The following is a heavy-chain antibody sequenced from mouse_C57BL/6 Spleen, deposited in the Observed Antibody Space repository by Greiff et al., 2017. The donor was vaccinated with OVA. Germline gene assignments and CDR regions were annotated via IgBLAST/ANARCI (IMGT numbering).Heavy chain of an antibody. V-gene: IGHV1-20*01. J-gene: IGHJ4*01. CDR2: INPYNGDT. CDR3: ARGADYYGSSPYYYAMDY. CDR1: GYSFTGYF. D-gene: IGHD1-1*01. Sequence: EVQVVESGPELVKPGDSVKISCKASGYSFTGYFMNWVMQSHGKSLEWIGRINPYNGDTFYNQKFKGKATLTVDKSSSTAHMELRSLTSEDSAVYYCARGADYYGSSPYYYAMDYWGQGTSVTVSS.